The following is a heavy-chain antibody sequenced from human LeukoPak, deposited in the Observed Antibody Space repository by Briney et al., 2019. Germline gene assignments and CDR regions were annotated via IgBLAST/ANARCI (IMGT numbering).Heavy chain of an antibody. D-gene: IGHD1/OR15-1a*01. V-gene: IGHV3-23*01. J-gene: IGHJ4*02. Sequence: GGSLRLSCAASGFTFISYAMSWARQAPGKGLEWVSAIRGSGGSTYYADSGKGRFTISRDNTKITLYLQMNSLGAEDTAVYYCAKAPPEQWGSYYFHYWGQGTLVTVSS. CDR3: AKAPPEQWGSYYFHY. CDR2: IRGSGGST. CDR1: GFTFISYA.